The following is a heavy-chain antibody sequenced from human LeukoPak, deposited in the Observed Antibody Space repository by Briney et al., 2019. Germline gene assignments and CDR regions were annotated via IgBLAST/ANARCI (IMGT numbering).Heavy chain of an antibody. V-gene: IGHV5-51*01. D-gene: IGHD3-9*01. J-gene: IGHJ3*02. Sequence: GESLKISCKGSGYNFTNYWIGWVRQMPGKGLEWMGIIYPGDSDTRYSPSFQGQVAISADKSITTAYLQWSSLKASDTAMYYCARPTGRGLYDAFDIWGQGTMVTVSS. CDR2: IYPGDSDT. CDR1: GYNFTNYW. CDR3: ARPTGRGLYDAFDI.